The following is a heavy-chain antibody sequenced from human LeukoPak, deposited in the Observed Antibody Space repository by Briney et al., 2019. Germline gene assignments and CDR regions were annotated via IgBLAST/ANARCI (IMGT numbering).Heavy chain of an antibody. V-gene: IGHV4-4*02. CDR1: GGSISSSNW. D-gene: IGHD3-3*01. CDR2: IYHSGST. Sequence: PSGTLSLTCAVSGGSISSSNWWSWVRQPPGKGLEWIGEIYHSGSTNYNPSLKSRVTISVDTSKNQFSLKLSSVTAADTAAYYCARELYDYFDYWGQGTLVTVSS. CDR3: ARELYDYFDY. J-gene: IGHJ4*02.